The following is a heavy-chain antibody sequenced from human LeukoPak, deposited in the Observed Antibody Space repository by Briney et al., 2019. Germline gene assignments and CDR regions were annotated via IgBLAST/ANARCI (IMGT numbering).Heavy chain of an antibody. Sequence: GGSLRLSCAASGFTFSSFWMHWVRQAPGKGLVWVSRINTDGSSTDYADSVKGRFTISRDNAKNTLYLQMNSLRAEDTAVYYCARGRGSLPFDSWGQGTLVTVSS. CDR1: GFTFSSFW. D-gene: IGHD1-26*01. CDR2: INTDGSST. CDR3: ARGRGSLPFDS. J-gene: IGHJ4*02. V-gene: IGHV3-74*01.